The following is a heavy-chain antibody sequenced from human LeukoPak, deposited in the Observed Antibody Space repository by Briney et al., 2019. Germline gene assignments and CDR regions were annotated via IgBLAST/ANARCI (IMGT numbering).Heavy chain of an antibody. J-gene: IGHJ6*03. V-gene: IGHV4-34*01. Sequence: PSETLSLTCTVSGGSISSYYWSWIRQPPGKGLEWIGEINHSGSTNYNPSLKSRVTISVDTSKNQFSLKLSSVTAADTAVYYCARGRVVAATAYYYYYMDVWGKGTTVTVSS. CDR3: ARGRVVAATAYYYYYMDV. D-gene: IGHD2-15*01. CDR1: GGSISSYY. CDR2: INHSGST.